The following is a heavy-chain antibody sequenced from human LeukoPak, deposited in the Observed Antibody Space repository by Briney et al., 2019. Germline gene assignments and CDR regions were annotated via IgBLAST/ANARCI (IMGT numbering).Heavy chain of an antibody. V-gene: IGHV1-2*02. CDR3: ARQYSGYDGGAFDI. J-gene: IGHJ3*02. D-gene: IGHD5-12*01. Sequence: EASVKVSCRASGYTFTGYYMHWVRQAPGQGLEWMGWINPNSGGTNYAQKFQGRVTMTRDTSISTAYMELRSLRSDDTAVYYCARQYSGYDGGAFDIWGQGTMVTVSS. CDR2: INPNSGGT. CDR1: GYTFTGYY.